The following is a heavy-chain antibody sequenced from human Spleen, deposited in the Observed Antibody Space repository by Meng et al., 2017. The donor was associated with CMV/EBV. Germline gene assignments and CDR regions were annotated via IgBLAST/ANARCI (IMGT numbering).Heavy chain of an antibody. J-gene: IGHJ5*02. CDR2: VNPSGGTT. V-gene: IGHV1-46*01. D-gene: IGHD3-3*01. Sequence: KAFGDTFTTYYMRWVRQAPGQGLEWMGIVNPSGGTTSYAQKFQGRVTMTRDTSTSTVYMDLSSLRSEDTVMYYCARGFWSGSNWFDPWGQGTLVTVPS. CDR1: GDTFTTYY. CDR3: ARGFWSGSNWFDP.